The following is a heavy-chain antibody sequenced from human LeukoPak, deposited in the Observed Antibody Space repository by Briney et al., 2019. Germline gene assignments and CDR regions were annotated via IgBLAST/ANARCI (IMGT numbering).Heavy chain of an antibody. J-gene: IGHJ4*02. CDR3: ARDCRDGYASFDY. CDR2: ISSSSSYI. CDR1: GFTFSSYS. V-gene: IGHV3-21*01. Sequence: PGGSLRLSCAASGFTFSSYSMNWVRQAPGKGLEWVSSISSSSSYIYYADSVKGRFTISRDNAKNSLYLQMNSLRAEDTAVYYCARDCRDGYASFDYWGQGTLVTVSS. D-gene: IGHD5-24*01.